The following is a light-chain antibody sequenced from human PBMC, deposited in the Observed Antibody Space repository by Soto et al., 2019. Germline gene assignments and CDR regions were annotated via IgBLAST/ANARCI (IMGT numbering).Light chain of an antibody. CDR2: AAS. CDR1: QGIRND. Sequence: AIQMTQSPSSLSASVGDRVTITCRASQGIRNDLGWYQQKPGKAPKLLIYAASSLHSGVPSRFSGSGSATDFTLTISNLQPEDFATYYCLQDYNYPRTFGHGTKVEI. V-gene: IGKV1-6*02. J-gene: IGKJ1*01. CDR3: LQDYNYPRT.